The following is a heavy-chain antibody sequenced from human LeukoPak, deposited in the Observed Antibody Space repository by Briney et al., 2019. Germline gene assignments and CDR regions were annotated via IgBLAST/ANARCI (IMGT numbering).Heavy chain of an antibody. CDR1: GFTFSSNA. CDR2: ISYDGSNK. CDR3: ARAADTAMGNLIPLRY. D-gene: IGHD5-18*01. V-gene: IGHV3-30-3*01. J-gene: IGHJ4*02. Sequence: PGGSLRFSCAASGFTFSSNAMHCVHQAPGKGLEWVAVISYDGSNKYYADSVKGRFTISRDNSKNTLYLQMNSLRAEDTAVYYCARAADTAMGNLIPLRYWGQGTLVTVSS.